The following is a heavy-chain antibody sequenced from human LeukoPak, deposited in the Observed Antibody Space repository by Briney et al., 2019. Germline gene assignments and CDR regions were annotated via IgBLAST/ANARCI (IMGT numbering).Heavy chain of an antibody. Sequence: PGGSLRLSCAVSGFTFSSYWMHWVRQGPGKGLVWVSRINSDGRSTNYADSVKGRFTISRDNAKNTLYLQMNSLRGEDTAVYYCARVKGGSYYGTAEGFDYWGQGTLVTVSS. J-gene: IGHJ4*02. CDR1: GFTFSSYW. V-gene: IGHV3-74*01. CDR3: ARVKGGSYYGTAEGFDY. D-gene: IGHD1-26*01. CDR2: INSDGRST.